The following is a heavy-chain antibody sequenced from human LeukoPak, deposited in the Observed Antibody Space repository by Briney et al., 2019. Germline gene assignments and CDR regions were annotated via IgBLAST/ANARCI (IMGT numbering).Heavy chain of an antibody. CDR3: ARGITMIVHDAFDI. D-gene: IGHD3-22*01. CDR1: GGSISSYY. V-gene: IGHV4-59*01. J-gene: IGHJ3*02. Sequence: SETLSLTCTVSGGSISSYYWSWIRQPPGKGLEWIGYIYYSGSTNYNPSLKSRVPISVDTSKNQFSLKLSSVTAADTAVYYCARGITMIVHDAFDIWGQGTMVTVSS. CDR2: IYYSGST.